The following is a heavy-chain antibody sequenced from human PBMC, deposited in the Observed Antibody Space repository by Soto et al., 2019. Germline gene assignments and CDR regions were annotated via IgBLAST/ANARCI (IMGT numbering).Heavy chain of an antibody. Sequence: QVQLVESGGGVVQPGRSLRLSCAASGFTFSNYARHWVGQAPGKGLEGLALMSRDGGNIQYEDSVKGRFTISRDNSKNTLLLQMDSLRPDDTGVYYCARGNGPGSYLVDYWGQGSLVIVSS. V-gene: IGHV3-30*14. CDR3: ARGNGPGSYLVDY. J-gene: IGHJ4*02. CDR1: GFTFSNYA. D-gene: IGHD3-10*01. CDR2: MSRDGGNI.